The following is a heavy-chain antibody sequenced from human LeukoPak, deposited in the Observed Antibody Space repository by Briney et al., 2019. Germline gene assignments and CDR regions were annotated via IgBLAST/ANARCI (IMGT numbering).Heavy chain of an antibody. V-gene: IGHV3-74*01. CDR3: VRDNRSYNFDY. CDR2: IKSDGSST. CDR1: GFTFSRYW. D-gene: IGHD1-26*01. Sequence: PGGSLRLSCAASGFTFSRYWMHWVRQAPGKGLVWVSCIKSDGSSTSIADSAKGRFTISRDNAKNTVYLQMNSLRAEDTAVYYCVRDNRSYNFDYWGQRTLVTVSS. J-gene: IGHJ4*02.